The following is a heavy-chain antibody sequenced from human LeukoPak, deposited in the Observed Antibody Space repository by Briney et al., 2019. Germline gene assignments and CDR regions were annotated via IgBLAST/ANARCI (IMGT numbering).Heavy chain of an antibody. CDR1: GGSFSGYY. CDR3: ARHWAYSSSWWRNWFDP. Sequence: SETLSLACAVYGGSFSGYYWSWIRQPPGKGLEWIGEINHSGSTNYNPSLKSRVTISVDTSKNQFSLKLSSVTAADTAVYYCARHWAYSSSWWRNWFDPWGQGTLVTVPS. CDR2: INHSGST. D-gene: IGHD6-13*01. V-gene: IGHV4-34*01. J-gene: IGHJ5*02.